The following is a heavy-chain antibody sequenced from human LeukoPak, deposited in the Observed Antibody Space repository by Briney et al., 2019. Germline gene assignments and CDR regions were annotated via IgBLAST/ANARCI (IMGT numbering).Heavy chain of an antibody. Sequence: SETLSLTCTVSGGSISSYYWSWIRQPAGKGLEWIGRIYTSGSTNYNPSLKSRVTMSVDTSKNQFSLKLSSVTAADTAVYYCAREMPPRIDDAFDIWGQGTMVTVSS. D-gene: IGHD2-2*01. CDR3: AREMPPRIDDAFDI. CDR1: GGSISSYY. V-gene: IGHV4-4*07. J-gene: IGHJ3*02. CDR2: IYTSGST.